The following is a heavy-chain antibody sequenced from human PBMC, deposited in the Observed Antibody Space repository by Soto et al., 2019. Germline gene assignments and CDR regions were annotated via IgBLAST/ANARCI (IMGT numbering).Heavy chain of an antibody. J-gene: IGHJ5*02. CDR3: AKDRSRATEIAAAPNWFDP. V-gene: IGHV3-23*01. D-gene: IGHD6-13*01. CDR2: ISGSGGST. Sequence: PGGSLRLSCAASGFTFSSYAMSWVRQAPGKGLEWVSAISGSGGSTYYADSVKGRFTISRDNSKNTLYLQMNSLRAEDTAVYYCAKDRSRATEIAAAPNWFDPWGQGTLVTVSS. CDR1: GFTFSSYA.